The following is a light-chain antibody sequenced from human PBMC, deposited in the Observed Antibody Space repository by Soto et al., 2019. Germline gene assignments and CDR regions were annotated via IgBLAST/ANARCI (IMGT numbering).Light chain of an antibody. CDR2: SVS. V-gene: IGKV3-15*01. CDR3: LQYDNWPRT. Sequence: DIVMMQSPATLSVSPGETATLSCRASQSVSSDLAWYQQKPGQSPRLLIYSVSTRATGIPARFSGSGFGTEFSLIISSLQSEDFALYFCLQYDNWPRTFGQGTRVEIK. J-gene: IGKJ1*01. CDR1: QSVSSD.